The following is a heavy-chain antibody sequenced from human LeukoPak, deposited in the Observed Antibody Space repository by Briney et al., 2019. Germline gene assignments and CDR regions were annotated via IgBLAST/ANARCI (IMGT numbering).Heavy chain of an antibody. J-gene: IGHJ4*02. CDR1: GVSISSSYSY. V-gene: IGHV4-39*07. D-gene: IGHD3-22*01. Sequence: SSETLSLTCTVSGVSISSSYSYWGWIRQPPGMGLEWIGSIYYTGNTYYNASLKSQVSISIDTSKNQFSLKLSSVTAADTAVYYCARDRAADYYDSSGYYCDWGQGTLVTVSS. CDR2: IYYTGNT. CDR3: ARDRAADYYDSSGYYCD.